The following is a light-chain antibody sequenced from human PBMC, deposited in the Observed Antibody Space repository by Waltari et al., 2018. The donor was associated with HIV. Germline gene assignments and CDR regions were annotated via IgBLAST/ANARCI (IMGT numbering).Light chain of an antibody. CDR3: QQLNSFPLT. Sequence: DIQLTQSPSFLSASVGDRVTITYRASQGISSYLAWYQQKPGKAPKLLIYATSTLQSGVPSRFSGSGSGTEFTLTISRLQPEDFATYFCQQLNSFPLTFGGGTKVEIK. CDR2: ATS. J-gene: IGKJ4*01. CDR1: QGISSY. V-gene: IGKV1-9*01.